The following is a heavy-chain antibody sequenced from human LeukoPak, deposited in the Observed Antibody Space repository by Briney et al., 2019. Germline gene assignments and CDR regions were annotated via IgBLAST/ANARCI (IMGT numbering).Heavy chain of an antibody. J-gene: IGHJ4*02. Sequence: ASVKVSCKASGGTFSSFGISWVRQAPGQGLEWMGGSIPIFYTANYAQKIQGRVKITTDESTRTAYMEVNSLTSEDTAVYYCATSMLGGRPGGWYFDYWGQGILVTVSS. V-gene: IGHV1-69*05. D-gene: IGHD3-16*01. CDR3: ATSMLGGRPGGWYFDY. CDR2: SIPIFYTA. CDR1: GGTFSSFG.